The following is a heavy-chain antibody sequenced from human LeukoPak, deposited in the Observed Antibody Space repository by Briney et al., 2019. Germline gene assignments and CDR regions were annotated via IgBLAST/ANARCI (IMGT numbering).Heavy chain of an antibody. CDR3: AKDGGWTFDL. V-gene: IGHV3-23*01. Sequence: GGSLRLSCAASGFTFSSYAMSWVRQARGKGLEWVSAISGSGGSTYYADSVEGRFTISGDNSKNTASLQMNSLRTEDTAIYYCAKDGGWTFDLWGQGTMVTVSS. D-gene: IGHD2-15*01. CDR1: GFTFSSYA. J-gene: IGHJ3*01. CDR2: ISGSGGST.